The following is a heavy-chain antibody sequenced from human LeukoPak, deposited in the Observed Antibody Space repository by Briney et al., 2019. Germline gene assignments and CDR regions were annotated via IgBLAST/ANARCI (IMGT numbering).Heavy chain of an antibody. V-gene: IGHV1-2*02. CDR1: GYSFTGYY. Sequence: ASVKVSCKASGYSFTGYYMHWVRQAPGQGLEWMGWINPNSGGTNYAQKFQGRVTMTRDTSISTAYMELSRLRSDDTAVYYCARDGGGRGHNFYYWGQGTLVTVSS. CDR3: ARDGGGRGHNFYY. CDR2: INPNSGGT. J-gene: IGHJ4*02. D-gene: IGHD3-16*01.